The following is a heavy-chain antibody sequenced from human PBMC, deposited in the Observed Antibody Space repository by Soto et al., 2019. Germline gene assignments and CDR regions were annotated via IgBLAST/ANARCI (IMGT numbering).Heavy chain of an antibody. CDR1: GRYISSVNYY. Sequence: PSETLSLTCTGSGRYISSVNYYWSWIRQPPGKGLEWIGYIYYSGSTYYNPSLRSRVTISVDTSKNQFSLKLSSVTAADTAVYYCARYGSGECNRGSCYSPFDYWGQGTLVTVSS. CDR2: IYYSGST. J-gene: IGHJ4*02. CDR3: ARYGSGECNRGSCYSPFDY. V-gene: IGHV4-30-4*01. D-gene: IGHD2-15*01.